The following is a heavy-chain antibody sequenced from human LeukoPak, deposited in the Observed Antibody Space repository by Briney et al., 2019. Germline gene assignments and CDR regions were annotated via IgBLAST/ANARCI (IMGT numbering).Heavy chain of an antibody. Sequence: PSETLSLTCAVSGASISRNNWWSWLRQPPGKGLEWIGCIHYSGSTDYNPSLKSRVTMSVDTSKNQFSLKLRSVTAADTAVYYCARVASTGPFDYWGQGTLVTVSS. CDR1: GASISRNNW. V-gene: IGHV4-28*03. CDR2: IHYSGST. J-gene: IGHJ4*02. CDR3: ARVASTGPFDY. D-gene: IGHD2-8*02.